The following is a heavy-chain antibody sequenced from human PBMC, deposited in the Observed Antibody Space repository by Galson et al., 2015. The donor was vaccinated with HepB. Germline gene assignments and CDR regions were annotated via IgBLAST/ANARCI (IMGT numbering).Heavy chain of an antibody. D-gene: IGHD3-22*01. Sequence: SVKVSCKASGGTFSSYAINWVRQAPGQGLEWMGGIIPMFHTANYAQKFQDRVTITADESTSTGYMELSSLRSEDTAVYYCARDSGRLMSYDSSGYSDAFDIWGQGTMVTVSS. V-gene: IGHV1-69*13. CDR1: GGTFSSYA. J-gene: IGHJ3*02. CDR3: ARDSGRLMSYDSSGYSDAFDI. CDR2: IIPMFHTA.